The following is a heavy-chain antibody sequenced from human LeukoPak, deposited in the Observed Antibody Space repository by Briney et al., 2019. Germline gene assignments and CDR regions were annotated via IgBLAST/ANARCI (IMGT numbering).Heavy chain of an antibody. Sequence: GGSLRLSCAASGFTFSSYSMSWVRQAPGKGLEWVSAFSGSGGSTYYADSVKGRFTISRDNSKNTVYLQMNSLRAEDTAVYYCAKSSPPPINYWGQGTLVTVSS. CDR1: GFTFSSYS. D-gene: IGHD1-14*01. CDR3: AKSSPPPINY. V-gene: IGHV3-23*01. CDR2: FSGSGGST. J-gene: IGHJ4*02.